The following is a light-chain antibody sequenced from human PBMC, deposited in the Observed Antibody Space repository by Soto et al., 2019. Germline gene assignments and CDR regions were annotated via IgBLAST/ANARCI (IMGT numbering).Light chain of an antibody. J-gene: IGKJ4*01. CDR2: KAS. V-gene: IGKV1-5*03. CDR3: QQYHSYPLT. Sequence: DIQMTQSPSTLSASVGDRVNITCRASQRISSWLAWYQQKPGKAPNLLIYKASSLESGVPSRFSGSGSGTEFTLTISSLQPDDFATYYCQQYHSYPLTFGGGTKVDIK. CDR1: QRISSW.